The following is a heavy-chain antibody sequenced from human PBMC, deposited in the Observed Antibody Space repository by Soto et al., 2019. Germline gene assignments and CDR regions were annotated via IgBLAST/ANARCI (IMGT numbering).Heavy chain of an antibody. CDR3: AHSLGEDWFDP. V-gene: IGHV2-5*02. CDR1: GFSLTTSGVG. J-gene: IGHJ5*02. D-gene: IGHD3-16*01. CDR2: MYWAEDN. Sequence: QITLKESGPTLVKSTQTLTLTCTFSGFSLTTSGVGVGWIRQPPGQALEWLALMYWAEDNRYSPSMKSRLTITKYTSKNRVVLMMTNMDPVDTATYDCAHSLGEDWFDPWGQGTLVTVSS.